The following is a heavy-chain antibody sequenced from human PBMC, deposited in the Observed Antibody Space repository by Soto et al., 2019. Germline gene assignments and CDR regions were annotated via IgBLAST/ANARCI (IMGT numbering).Heavy chain of an antibody. Sequence: QAGGSLRLSCAASGFAFSSHPMSWVRQAPEKGLEWVSGISDSGGITYNADSVKGRFTISRDNSKNTLYLQMNSLRAEDTAVYYCARRAFGSSRTFDIWGQGTMVTVSS. V-gene: IGHV3-23*01. D-gene: IGHD6-6*01. CDR3: ARRAFGSSRTFDI. CDR2: ISDSGGIT. CDR1: GFAFSSHP. J-gene: IGHJ3*02.